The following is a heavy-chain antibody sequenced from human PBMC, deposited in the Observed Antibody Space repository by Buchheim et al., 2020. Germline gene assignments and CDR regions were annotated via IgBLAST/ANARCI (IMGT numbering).Heavy chain of an antibody. CDR1: GGSFSGYY. Sequence: QVQLQQWGAGLLKPSETLSLTCAVYGGSFSGYYWSWIRQPPGKGLEWIGEINHSGSTNYNPSLKSRVTISVDTSKHQFSLKLSSVTAADTAVYYCARAVPSYDSSIGKYYYYGMDVWGQGTT. D-gene: IGHD3-22*01. V-gene: IGHV4-34*01. CDR3: ARAVPSYDSSIGKYYYYGMDV. CDR2: INHSGST. J-gene: IGHJ6*02.